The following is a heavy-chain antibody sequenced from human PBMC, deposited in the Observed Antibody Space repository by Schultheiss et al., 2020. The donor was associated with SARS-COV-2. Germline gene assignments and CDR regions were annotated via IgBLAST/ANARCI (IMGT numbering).Heavy chain of an antibody. CDR1: GFTFSSYA. CDR2: ISGSGGST. Sequence: GGSLRLSCAASGFTFSSYAMSWVRQAPGKGLEWVSAISGSGGSTYYADSVKGRFTISRDNSKNTLYLQMNSLRAEDTAVYYCARDRRYHYYDSSGYYIDYYYYYGMDVWGQGTTVTVSS. V-gene: IGHV3-23*01. J-gene: IGHJ6*02. D-gene: IGHD3-22*01. CDR3: ARDRRYHYYDSSGYYIDYYYYYGMDV.